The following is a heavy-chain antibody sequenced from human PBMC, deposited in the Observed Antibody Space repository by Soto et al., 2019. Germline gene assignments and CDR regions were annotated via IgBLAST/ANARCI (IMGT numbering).Heavy chain of an antibody. V-gene: IGHV1-69*13. J-gene: IGHJ6*02. CDR1: GGTFSSYA. CDR3: ARAGRLAAAASTRYYGMDV. D-gene: IGHD6-13*01. Sequence: SVKVSCKASGGTFSSYAISWVRQAPGQGLEWMGGIIPIFGTANYAQKFQGRVTITADESTSTAYMELSSLRSEDTAVYYCARAGRLAAAASTRYYGMDVWGQGTTVTVSS. CDR2: IIPIFGTA.